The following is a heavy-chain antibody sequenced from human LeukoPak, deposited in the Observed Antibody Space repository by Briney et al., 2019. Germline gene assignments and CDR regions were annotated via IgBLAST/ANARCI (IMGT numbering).Heavy chain of an antibody. Sequence: GGSLRLSCAASGFTFSSYEMNWVRQAPGKGLEWDSYISSSGSTIYYADSVKGRFTISRDNAKNSLYLQMNSLRAEDTAVYYCARSLSIVVVPAAMPHWYFDLWGRGTLVTVSS. J-gene: IGHJ2*01. V-gene: IGHV3-48*03. CDR3: ARSLSIVVVPAAMPHWYFDL. CDR1: GFTFSSYE. D-gene: IGHD2-2*01. CDR2: ISSSGSTI.